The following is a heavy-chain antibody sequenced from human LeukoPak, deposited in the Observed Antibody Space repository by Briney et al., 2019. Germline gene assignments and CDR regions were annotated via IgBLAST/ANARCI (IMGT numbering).Heavy chain of an antibody. CDR1: GGSISGYY. J-gene: IGHJ4*02. D-gene: IGHD6-19*01. CDR3: ARGVVDNSGWYFDY. Sequence: PSETLSLTCTVSGGSISGYYWSWIRQPPGKGLEWIGYIYYSGSTNYNPSLKSRVTISVDMSKNQFSLKLSSVTVADTAVYYCARGVVDNSGWYFDYWGQGTLVTVSS. CDR2: IYYSGST. V-gene: IGHV4-59*01.